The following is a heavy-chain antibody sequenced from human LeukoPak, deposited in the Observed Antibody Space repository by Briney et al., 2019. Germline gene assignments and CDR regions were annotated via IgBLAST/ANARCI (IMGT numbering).Heavy chain of an antibody. CDR2: IHYSGST. V-gene: IGHV4-39*01. Sequence: NPSETLSLTCTVFGGSISSNTYYWGWIRRPPGKGLEWIGNIHYSGSTYYNPSLKSRVTISVDTSKNQFSLNLSSLTAADTAVYYCATSDTVSTYNWFDPWGQGTLVTVSS. D-gene: IGHD5/OR15-5a*01. J-gene: IGHJ5*02. CDR1: GGSISSNTYY. CDR3: ATSDTVSTYNWFDP.